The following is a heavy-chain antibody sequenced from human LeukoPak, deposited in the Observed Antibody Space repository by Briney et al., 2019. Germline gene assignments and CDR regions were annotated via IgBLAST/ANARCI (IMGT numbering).Heavy chain of an antibody. CDR1: GYTFTSYD. Sequence: RAASVKVSCKASGYTFTSYDINWVRQATGQGLEWMGWMNPNSGNTGYAQKFQGRVTMTRNTSISTAYMELSSLRSEDTAVYYCARATAARANRGMDVWGQGTTVTVSS. CDR3: ARATAARANRGMDV. D-gene: IGHD1-26*01. CDR2: MNPNSGNT. V-gene: IGHV1-8*01. J-gene: IGHJ6*02.